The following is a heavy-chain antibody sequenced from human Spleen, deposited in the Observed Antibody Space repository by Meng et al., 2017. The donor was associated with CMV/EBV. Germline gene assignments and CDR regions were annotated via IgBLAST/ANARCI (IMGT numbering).Heavy chain of an antibody. D-gene: IGHD3-16*01. CDR3: SLWRSASFDS. CDR1: GFTFSSSW. V-gene: IGHV3-7*01. J-gene: IGHJ4*02. CDR2: IKQDGSEK. Sequence: GGSLRLSCAASGFTFSSSWMSWVRQAPGKGLEWVANIKQDGSEKYYVDSVKGRSTIARDNVKNSLYLHMNSLRADDTAVYYCSLWRSASFDSWGQGTLVTVSS.